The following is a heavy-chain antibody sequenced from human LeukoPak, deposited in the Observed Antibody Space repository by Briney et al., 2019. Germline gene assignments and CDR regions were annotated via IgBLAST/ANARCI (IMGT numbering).Heavy chain of an antibody. V-gene: IGHV3-23*01. Sequence: GGSLRLSCAASGFTFSSYAMSWVRQAPGKGLEWVSAISGSGGSTYYAGSVKGRFTISRDNSKNTLYLQMNSLRAEDTAVYYCVGRGYSGYDYWGQGTLVTVSS. J-gene: IGHJ4*02. D-gene: IGHD5-12*01. CDR3: VGRGYSGYDY. CDR1: GFTFSSYA. CDR2: ISGSGGST.